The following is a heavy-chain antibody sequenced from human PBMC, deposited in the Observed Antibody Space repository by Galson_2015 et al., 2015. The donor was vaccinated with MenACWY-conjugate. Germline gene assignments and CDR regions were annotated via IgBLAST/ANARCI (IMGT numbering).Heavy chain of an antibody. CDR2: IYYSGNT. CDR1: GGSISTYY. V-gene: IGHV4-59*01. Sequence: SETLSLTCTVSGGSISTYYWSWIRQPPGKGPEWIGYIYYSGNTNYSPSLRSRLTMSVDTSKNQLSLRLTSVTAADTAVYYCARGEGSSSFYGMDVWGQGTTVTVSS. CDR3: ARGEGSSSFYGMDV. J-gene: IGHJ6*02.